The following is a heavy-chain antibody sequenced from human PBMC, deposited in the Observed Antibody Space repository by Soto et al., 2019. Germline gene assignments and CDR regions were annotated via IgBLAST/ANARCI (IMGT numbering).Heavy chain of an antibody. D-gene: IGHD4-17*01. J-gene: IGHJ4*02. Sequence: ASVKVSCKASGYTFTSYGISWVRQAPGQGLEWMGWISAYNGNTNYAQKLQGRVTMTTDTSTSTAYMELRSLRSDDTAVYYCARTKEYGDYFGEANYWGQGTLVTVSS. CDR1: GYTFTSYG. V-gene: IGHV1-18*01. CDR2: ISAYNGNT. CDR3: ARTKEYGDYFGEANY.